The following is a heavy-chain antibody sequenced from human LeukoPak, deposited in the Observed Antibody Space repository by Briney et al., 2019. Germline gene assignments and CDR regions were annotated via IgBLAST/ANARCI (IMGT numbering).Heavy chain of an antibody. V-gene: IGHV4-61*02. CDR3: ARGDDSSGYYYSYYYYMDV. Sequence: PSETLSLTCTVSGGSISGTSYYWGWIRQPAGKGLERIGRIYTSGSTNYNPSLKSRVTISVDTSKNQFSLKLSSVTAADTAVYYCARGDDSSGYYYSYYYYMDVWGKGTTVTISS. J-gene: IGHJ6*03. CDR2: IYTSGST. CDR1: GGSISGTSYY. D-gene: IGHD3-22*01.